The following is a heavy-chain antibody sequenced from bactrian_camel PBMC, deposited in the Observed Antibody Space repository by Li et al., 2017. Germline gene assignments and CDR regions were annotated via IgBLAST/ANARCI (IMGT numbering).Heavy chain of an antibody. J-gene: IGHJ4*01. CDR2: ISTDGGSS. CDR3: AAGSLRFCALARHLYNY. Sequence: HVQLVESGGASAQAGGSLRLSCDASGYTDRDCMGWFRQAPGKEREAVASISTDGGSSDYAGSVGGRFTISRDNAKNTLYLQMDSLKPEDTAMYYCAAGSLRFCALARHLYNYLGQGTQVTVS. CDR1: GYTDRDC. V-gene: IGHV3S54*01. D-gene: IGHD1*01.